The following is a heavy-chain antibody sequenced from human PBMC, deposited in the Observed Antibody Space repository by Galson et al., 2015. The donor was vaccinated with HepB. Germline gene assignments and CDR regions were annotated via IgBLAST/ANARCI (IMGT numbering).Heavy chain of an antibody. Sequence: LSLTCTVSGGSISSYYWSWIRQPPGKGLEWIGYIYYSGSTNYNPSLKSRVTISVDTSKNQFSLKLSSVTAADTAVYYCARDFQLGLWGYFDYWGQGTLVTVSS. J-gene: IGHJ4*02. D-gene: IGHD7-27*01. CDR3: ARDFQLGLWGYFDY. V-gene: IGHV4-59*01. CDR1: GGSISSYY. CDR2: IYYSGST.